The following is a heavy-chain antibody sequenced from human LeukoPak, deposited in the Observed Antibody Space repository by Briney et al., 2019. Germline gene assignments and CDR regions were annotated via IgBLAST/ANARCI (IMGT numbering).Heavy chain of an antibody. Sequence: PSETLSLTCAVYGGSFSGYYWSWIRQPPGKGLEWIGYIYYSGSTYYNPSLKSRVTISVDTSKNQFSLKLSSVTAADTAVYYCARANTIFGVVIRPFDYWGQGTLVTVSS. V-gene: IGHV4-34*09. J-gene: IGHJ4*02. CDR2: IYYSGST. CDR1: GGSFSGYY. D-gene: IGHD3-3*01. CDR3: ARANTIFGVVIRPFDY.